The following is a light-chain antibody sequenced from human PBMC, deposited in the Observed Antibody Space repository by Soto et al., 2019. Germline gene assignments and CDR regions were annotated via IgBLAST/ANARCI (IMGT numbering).Light chain of an antibody. V-gene: IGLV2-14*01. J-gene: IGLJ1*01. CDR3: SSYTSSSTSYV. Sequence: QSVLTQPASVSGSPGQSITISCTGTSSDVGGYNYVSWYQQHPGKAPKLMIYEVSHRPSGVSNRFSGSKSGNTASLTISGLQAEYEADYHCSSYTSSSTSYVFGTGTKLTVL. CDR2: EVS. CDR1: SSDVGGYNY.